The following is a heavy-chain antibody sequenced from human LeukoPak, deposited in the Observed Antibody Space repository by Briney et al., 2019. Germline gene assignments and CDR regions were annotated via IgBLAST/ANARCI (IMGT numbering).Heavy chain of an antibody. V-gene: IGHV3-9*01. J-gene: IGHJ4*02. CDR2: ISWNSGSI. CDR3: AKGQGGSYPGTPFDY. D-gene: IGHD1-26*01. Sequence: GGSLRLSCAASGFTFDDYAMHWVRQAPGKGLEWVSGISWNSGSIGYADSVKGRFTISRDNAKNSLYLQMNSLRAEDTALYYCAKGQGGSYPGTPFDYWGQGTLVTVSS. CDR1: GFTFDDYA.